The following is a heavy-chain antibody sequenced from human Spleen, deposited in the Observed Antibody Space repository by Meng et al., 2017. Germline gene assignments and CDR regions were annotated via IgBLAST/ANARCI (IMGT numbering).Heavy chain of an antibody. Sequence: GESLKISCAASGFTFSDYYMSWIRQAPGEGLEWISYSGSTGNTIYYADSVKGRLTISRDNAKNSLYLQMNSLRAEDTAVYYCARSMLGEWNFDSWGQGTLVTVSS. CDR2: SGSTGNTI. CDR1: GFTFSDYY. V-gene: IGHV3-11*01. CDR3: ARSMLGEWNFDS. D-gene: IGHD1-26*01. J-gene: IGHJ4*02.